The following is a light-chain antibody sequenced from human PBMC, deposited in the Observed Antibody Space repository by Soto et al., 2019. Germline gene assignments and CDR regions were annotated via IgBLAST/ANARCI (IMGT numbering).Light chain of an antibody. J-gene: IGLJ1*01. CDR3: CSYAGSSTFLYV. CDR1: SSDVGSYNL. Sequence: QSVLTQPASVSGSPGQSITISCTGTSSDVGSYNLVSWYQQHPGKAPKLMIYEVSKRPPGVSNRFSGSKSGNTASLTISVLQAEDEADYYCCSYAGSSTFLYVFGTGTKVTVL. CDR2: EVS. V-gene: IGLV2-23*02.